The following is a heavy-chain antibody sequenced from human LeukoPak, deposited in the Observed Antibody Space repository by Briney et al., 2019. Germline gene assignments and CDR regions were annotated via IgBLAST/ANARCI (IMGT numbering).Heavy chain of an antibody. Sequence: AAETLSCKASGYTLSIYGSSRVEQAPGHGLEWMGWISACNGNTNYAQKLQGRVTMTTDTSTSTAYMELRSLRSDDTAVYYCERVSVLGTLKSTYGMDVWGQGTTVTVSS. D-gene: IGHD2/OR15-2a*01. CDR2: ISACNGNT. CDR3: ERVSVLGTLKSTYGMDV. V-gene: IGHV1-18*01. J-gene: IGHJ6*02. CDR1: GYTLSIYG.